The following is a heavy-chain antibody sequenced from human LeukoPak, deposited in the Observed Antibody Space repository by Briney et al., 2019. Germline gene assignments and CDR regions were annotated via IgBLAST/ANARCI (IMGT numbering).Heavy chain of an antibody. V-gene: IGHV3-30*18. J-gene: IGHJ4*02. Sequence: GGSLRLSCAASGFTFSNYGMHYVRQAPGKGLEWVGVIPDDGSNKYYPDSVNGRFTISRDNSNNTLYMQMNSLRAEDTAVYYCAKDRETTASGTFDYWGQGSLVTVSS. D-gene: IGHD6-13*01. CDR2: IPDDGSNK. CDR1: GFTFSNYG. CDR3: AKDRETTASGTFDY.